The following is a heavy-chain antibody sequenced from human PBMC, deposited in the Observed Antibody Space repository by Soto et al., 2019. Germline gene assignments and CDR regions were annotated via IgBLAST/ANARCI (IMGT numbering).Heavy chain of an antibody. CDR1: GGSISSYY. CDR3: ATLRLYYYYGMDV. Sequence: SETLSLTCTVSGGSISSYYWGWIRQPPGKGLEWIGSIYYSGSTYYNPSLKSRVTISVDTSKNQFSLKLSSVTAADTAVYYCATLRLYYYYGMDVWGQGTTVTVSS. D-gene: IGHD3-16*01. V-gene: IGHV4-39*01. CDR2: IYYSGST. J-gene: IGHJ6*02.